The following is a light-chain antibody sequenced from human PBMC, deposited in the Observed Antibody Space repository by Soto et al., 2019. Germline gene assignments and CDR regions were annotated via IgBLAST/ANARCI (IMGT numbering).Light chain of an antibody. CDR3: QESKSDSIT. V-gene: IGKV1-5*03. J-gene: IGKJ5*01. Sequence: GDSVNITCGASQSISRWLAWYQQKQGKAPKLLIYEASSLESGVPSRFRGSGSGTEFPLTLRNLQPDDAETDYCQESKSDSITFGQGTRLEIK. CDR2: EAS. CDR1: QSISRW.